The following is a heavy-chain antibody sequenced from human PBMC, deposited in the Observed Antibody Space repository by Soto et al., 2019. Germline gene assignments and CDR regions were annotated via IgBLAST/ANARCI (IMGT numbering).Heavy chain of an antibody. D-gene: IGHD3-3*01. J-gene: IGHJ5*02. V-gene: IGHV2-5*02. Sequence: QINLIESGPTLVKPTQTLTLTCTFSGFSLSTSGAAVGWVRQPPGRALEWLALIYWEGDKRYNASLGNRLTITKDTSMTQVVLTLTNVDPADTATYYCAHRATMTIFGLIIDNGIWFDPWGQGTRVIVSS. CDR1: GFSLSTSGAA. CDR2: IYWEGDK. CDR3: AHRATMTIFGLIIDNGIWFDP.